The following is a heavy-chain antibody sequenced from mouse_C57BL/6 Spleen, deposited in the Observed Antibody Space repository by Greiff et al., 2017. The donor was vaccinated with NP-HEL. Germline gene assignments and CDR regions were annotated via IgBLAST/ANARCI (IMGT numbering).Heavy chain of an antibody. CDR1: GFTFSSYG. Sequence: EVKLMESGGDLVKPGGSLKLSCAASGFTFSSYGMSWVRQTPDKRLEWVATISSGGSYTYYPDSVKGRFTISRDNAKNTLYLQMSSLKSEDTAMYYCARHSQLGRDFDYWGQGTTLTVSS. V-gene: IGHV5-6*01. CDR2: ISSGGSYT. D-gene: IGHD4-1*02. CDR3: ARHSQLGRDFDY. J-gene: IGHJ2*01.